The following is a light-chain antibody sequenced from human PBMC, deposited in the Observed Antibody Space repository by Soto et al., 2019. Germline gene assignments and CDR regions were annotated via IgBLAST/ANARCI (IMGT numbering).Light chain of an antibody. CDR1: SSDVGGYNY. CDR3: SSYTSSSTLV. J-gene: IGLJ2*01. CDR2: EVS. Sequence: QSALTQPASVSGSPGQSITISCTGTSSDVGGYNYVSWYQQHPGKAPKLMIYEVSNRPSGGSNRFSGSKSGNTASLSISGLQAEDEADYYCSSYTSSSTLVFGGGPKLTVL. V-gene: IGLV2-14*01.